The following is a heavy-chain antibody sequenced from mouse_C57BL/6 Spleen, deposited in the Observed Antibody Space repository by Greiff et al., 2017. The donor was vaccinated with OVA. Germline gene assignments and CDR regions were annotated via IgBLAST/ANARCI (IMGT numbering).Heavy chain of an antibody. CDR3: ARNLRSVTSLDV. CDR2: IWSGGST. D-gene: IGHD2-2*01. V-gene: IGHV2-2*01. J-gene: IGHJ1*03. Sequence: VQVVESGPGLVQPSQSLSITCTVSGFSLTSYGVHWVRQSPGKGLEWLGVIWSGGSTDYNAAFISRLSISKDNSKSQVFFKMNSLQADDTAIYYCARNLRSVTSLDVWGTGTTVTVSS. CDR1: GFSLTSYG.